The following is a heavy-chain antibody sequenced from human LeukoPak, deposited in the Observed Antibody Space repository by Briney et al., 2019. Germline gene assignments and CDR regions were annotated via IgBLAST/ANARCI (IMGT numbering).Heavy chain of an antibody. D-gene: IGHD3-3*01. CDR1: GGTFSSYT. CDR3: ATSIFGVSVWFDP. CDR2: IIPILGIA. J-gene: IGHJ5*02. Sequence: SVKVSCKASGGTFSSYTISWVRQAPGQGLEWMGRIIPILGIANYAQKFQGRVTITADKSTSTAYMELSSLRSEDTAVYYCATSIFGVSVWFDPWGQGTLVTASS. V-gene: IGHV1-69*02.